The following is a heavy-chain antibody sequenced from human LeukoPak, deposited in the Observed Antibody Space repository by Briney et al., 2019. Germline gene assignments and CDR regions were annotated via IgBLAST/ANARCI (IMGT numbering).Heavy chain of an antibody. V-gene: IGHV1-2*02. CDR1: GYTFTGYY. J-gene: IGHJ4*02. Sequence: ASVKVSCKASGYTFTGYYLHWVRQAPGQGLEWMGWINPNSGGTNYAQKFRGRVTMTRDTSISTAYMELNRLRSDDTAVYYCATFAGEHQAPFDYWGQGTLVTVSS. CDR3: ATFAGEHQAPFDY. D-gene: IGHD1-26*01. CDR2: INPNSGGT.